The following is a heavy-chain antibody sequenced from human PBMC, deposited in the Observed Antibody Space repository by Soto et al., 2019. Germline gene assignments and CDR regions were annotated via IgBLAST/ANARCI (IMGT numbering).Heavy chain of an antibody. J-gene: IGHJ4*02. CDR2: ISGSGGST. D-gene: IGHD3-22*01. Sequence: GGSLRLSCAASGFTFSSYAMSWVRQAPGKGLEWVSAISGSGGSTYYADSVKGRFTISRDNSKNTLYLQMNSLRAEDTAVYYCAKDLRRPVVITKALLPGEGYYWGQGTLVTVSS. V-gene: IGHV3-23*01. CDR3: AKDLRRPVVITKALLPGEGYY. CDR1: GFTFSSYA.